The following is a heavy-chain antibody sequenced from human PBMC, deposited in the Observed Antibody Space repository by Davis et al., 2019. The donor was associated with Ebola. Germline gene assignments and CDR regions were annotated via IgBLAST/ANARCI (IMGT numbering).Heavy chain of an antibody. Sequence: MPSETLSLTCTVSGASISSSNYYWGWIRQPPGKGLEWIGSIYYSGSTYYNPSLKSRVTISVDTSKNQFSLKLSSVTAADTAVYYCAVFRWLQIDYWGQGTLVTVSS. CDR3: AVFRWLQIDY. V-gene: IGHV4-39*01. D-gene: IGHD5-24*01. CDR1: GASISSSNYY. CDR2: IYYSGST. J-gene: IGHJ4*02.